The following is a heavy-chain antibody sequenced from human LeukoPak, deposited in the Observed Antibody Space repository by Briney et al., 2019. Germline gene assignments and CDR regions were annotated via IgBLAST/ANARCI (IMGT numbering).Heavy chain of an antibody. V-gene: IGHV3-30*03. CDR2: ISYDGSNK. D-gene: IGHD3-22*01. CDR3: ARAPGGGYYSYYFDY. CDR1: GFTFSSYG. Sequence: SGRSLRLSCAASGFTFSSYGMHWVRQAPGKGLEWVAVISYDGSNKYYADSVKGRFTISRDNSKNTLYLQMNSLRAEDTAVYYCARAPGGGYYSYYFDYWGQGTLVTVSS. J-gene: IGHJ4*02.